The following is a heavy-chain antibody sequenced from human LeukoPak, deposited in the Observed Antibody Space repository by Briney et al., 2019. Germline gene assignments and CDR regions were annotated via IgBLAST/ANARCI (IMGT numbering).Heavy chain of an antibody. CDR3: ARAVNYGSSNDY. CDR2: IIPNSGGT. CDR1: GYTFTGYY. Sequence: SSVKVSCKASGYTFTGYYMHWVRQAPGQGLEWMGWIIPNSGGTNYAQKFQGRVTMTRDTSISTAYMELSRLRSDDTAVCYCARAVNYGSSNDYWGQGTLVTVSS. J-gene: IGHJ4*02. V-gene: IGHV1-2*02. D-gene: IGHD3-10*01.